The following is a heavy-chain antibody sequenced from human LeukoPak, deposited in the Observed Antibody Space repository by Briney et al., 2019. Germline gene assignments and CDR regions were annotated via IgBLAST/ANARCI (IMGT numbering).Heavy chain of an antibody. D-gene: IGHD2-2*01. J-gene: IGHJ5*02. CDR3: ARDPRNIVVVPAPGRNWFDP. CDR2: INPNSGGT. Sequence: ASVKVSCKASGYTFTGYYMHWVRQAPGQGLEWMGWINPNSGGTNYAQKFQGRVTMTRDTSISTAYMELSRLRSDDTAVYYCARDPRNIVVVPAPGRNWFDPWGQGTLVTVSS. V-gene: IGHV1-2*02. CDR1: GYTFTGYY.